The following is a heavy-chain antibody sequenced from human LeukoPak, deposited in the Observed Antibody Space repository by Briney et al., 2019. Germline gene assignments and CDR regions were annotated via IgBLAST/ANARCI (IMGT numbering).Heavy chain of an antibody. CDR1: GGSISSYY. J-gene: IGHJ4*02. CDR2: IYYSGST. Sequence: SETLSLTCTVSGGSISSYYWSWIRQPPGKGLEWIGYIYYSGSTNYNPSLKSRVTISVDTSKNQFSLKLSSVTAADTAVYYCASLVGYYDSSGQKGEVFDYRGQGTLVTVSS. CDR3: ASLVGYYDSSGQKGEVFDY. D-gene: IGHD3-22*01. V-gene: IGHV4-59*01.